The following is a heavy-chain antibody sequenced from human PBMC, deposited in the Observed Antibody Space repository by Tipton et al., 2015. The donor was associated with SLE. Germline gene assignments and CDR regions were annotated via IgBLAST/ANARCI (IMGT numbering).Heavy chain of an antibody. CDR3: ARVGVY. CDR1: GGSISSSSHY. V-gene: IGHV4-61*05. J-gene: IGHJ4*02. D-gene: IGHD3-3*01. CDR2: IYYSGST. Sequence: TLSLTCTVSGGSISSSSHYWSWIRQPPGKGLEWIGYIYYSGSTNYNPSLKSRVTISVDTSKNQFSLKLSSVTAADTAVYYCARVGVYWGQGTLVTVSS.